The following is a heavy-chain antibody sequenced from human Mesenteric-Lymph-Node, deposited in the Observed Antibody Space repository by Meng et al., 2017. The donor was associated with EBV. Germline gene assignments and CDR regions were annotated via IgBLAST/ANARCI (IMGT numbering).Heavy chain of an antibody. V-gene: IGHV4-39*01. J-gene: IGHJ4*02. CDR1: GGSISSASSS. Sequence: QLQLPEPGQGLVKLSETLSLMCTVSGGSISSASSSWGWIRQPPGKGLEWIGSIYYSGSTSYSPSLKSRVTISVDTSNNHFSLKLSSVTPADTAVYYCARHDSGTFGYYFDSWGQGSLVTVSS. CDR2: IYYSGST. D-gene: IGHD1-26*01. CDR3: ARHDSGTFGYYFDS.